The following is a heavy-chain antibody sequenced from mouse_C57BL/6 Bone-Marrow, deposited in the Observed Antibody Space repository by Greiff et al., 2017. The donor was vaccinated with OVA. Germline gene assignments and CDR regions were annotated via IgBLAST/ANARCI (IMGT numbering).Heavy chain of an antibody. D-gene: IGHD1-1*01. CDR1: GYTFTSYW. CDR2: IDPSDSYT. V-gene: IGHV1-69*01. J-gene: IGHJ3*01. Sequence: QVQLQQPGAELVMPGASVKLSCKASGYTFTSYWMHWVKQRPGQGLEWIGEIDPSDSYTNYNQKFKGKSTLTVDKSSSTAYMQRSSLTSEDSAVYYCARGYYGSSSWFAYWGQGTLVTVSA. CDR3: ARGYYGSSSWFAY.